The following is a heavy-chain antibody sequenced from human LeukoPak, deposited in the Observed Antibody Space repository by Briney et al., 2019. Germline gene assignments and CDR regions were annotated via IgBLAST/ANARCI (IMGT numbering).Heavy chain of an antibody. D-gene: IGHD6-13*01. CDR1: GFTFSSYG. CDR3: ATIAAAGTLGDYFDY. CDR2: ISYDGGNK. V-gene: IGHV3-30*03. Sequence: QPGRSLRLSCAASGFTFSSYGMHWVRQAPGKGLEWVAVISYDGGNKYSADSVKGRFTISRDNSKNTLYLQMNSLRAEDTAVYYCATIAAAGTLGDYFDYWGQGTLVTVSP. J-gene: IGHJ4*02.